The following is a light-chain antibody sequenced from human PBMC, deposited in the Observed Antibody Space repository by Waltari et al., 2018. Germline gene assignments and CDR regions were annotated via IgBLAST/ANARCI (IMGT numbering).Light chain of an antibody. CDR3: SSYTSSSTPNWV. CDR2: EVS. V-gene: IGLV2-14*01. CDR1: RSADCGYNY. J-gene: IGLJ3*02. Sequence: QSALTQPASVSGSPGQSITLSCPGTRSADCGYNYFSLYQQHPGKAPKLMIYEVSNRPSGVSNRFSGSKSGNTASLTISGLQAEDEADYYCSSYTSSSTPNWVFGGGTKLTVL.